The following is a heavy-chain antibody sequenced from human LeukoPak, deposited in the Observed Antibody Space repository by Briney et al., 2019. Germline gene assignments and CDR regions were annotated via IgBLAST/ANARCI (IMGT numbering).Heavy chain of an antibody. D-gene: IGHD4-11*01. J-gene: IGHJ4*02. Sequence: GGSLRLSCAASGFSLRTYWMHWVRQVPGKGLEWLSRINSDGSSTTYADSVKGRFTISRDNAKNSLYLQMSSLRAEDTAVYYCARESLQPGHEFDYWGQGTLVTVSS. CDR2: INSDGSST. CDR1: GFSLRTYW. V-gene: IGHV3-74*01. CDR3: ARESLQPGHEFDY.